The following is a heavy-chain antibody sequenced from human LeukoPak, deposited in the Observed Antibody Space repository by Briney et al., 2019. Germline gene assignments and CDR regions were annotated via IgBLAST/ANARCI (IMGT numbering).Heavy chain of an antibody. CDR2: ISWNSGSI. D-gene: IGHD1-1*01. CDR1: GFSFDECA. Sequence: GGSLRLSCAASGFSFDECAMHWVRQAPGKGLEWVSGISWNSGSIGYADSVKGRFTISRDNAKNSLYLQMNSLRAEDTALYYCAKDIKGKTDYYYYGVDVWGQGTTVTVS. V-gene: IGHV3-9*01. J-gene: IGHJ6*02. CDR3: AKDIKGKTDYYYYGVDV.